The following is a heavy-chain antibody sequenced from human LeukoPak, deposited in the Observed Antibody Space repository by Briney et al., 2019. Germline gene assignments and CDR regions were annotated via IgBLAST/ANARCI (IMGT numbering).Heavy chain of an antibody. J-gene: IGHJ4*02. V-gene: IGHV3-21*01. CDR1: GFTFSSYS. CDR2: ISSSSSYI. Sequence: GGSLRLSCAASGFTFSSYSMNWVRQAPGKGLEWVSSISSSSSYIYYADSVKGRFTISRDNAKNSLYLQMNSLRAEDTAVYYCARDHGLTPPGYSSSWGQGTLVTVSS. D-gene: IGHD6-13*01. CDR3: ARDHGLTPPGYSSS.